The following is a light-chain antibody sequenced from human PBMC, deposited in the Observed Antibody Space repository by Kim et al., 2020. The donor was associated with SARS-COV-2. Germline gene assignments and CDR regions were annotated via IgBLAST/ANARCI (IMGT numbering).Light chain of an antibody. CDR2: GKN. CDR1: SLRSYY. V-gene: IGLV3-19*01. Sequence: SSELTQDPAVSVALGQTVRITCQGDSLRSYYASWYRQKPGQAPVLVIYGKNYRPSGIPDRFSGSSSGDTVSLTITGAQAEDEADYYCSSRDSNANHLGVLFGGGTQLTVL. J-gene: IGLJ2*01. CDR3: SSRDSNANHLGVL.